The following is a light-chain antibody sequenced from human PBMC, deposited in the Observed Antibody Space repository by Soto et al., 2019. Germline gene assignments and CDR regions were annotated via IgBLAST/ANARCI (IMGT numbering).Light chain of an antibody. CDR2: DVN. CDR1: ASDIDNYDS. J-gene: IGLJ1*01. CDR3: SLYSSNGSLI. V-gene: IGLV2-18*01. Sequence: QSVLTQPPSVSGSPGQSVTISCTATASDIDNYDSVSWYQQPPGTAPKLIIYDVNNRPSGAPDRFSGSTSGNTASLTISGRQAEEDTDYFCSLYSSNGSLIFGPGTKVTVL.